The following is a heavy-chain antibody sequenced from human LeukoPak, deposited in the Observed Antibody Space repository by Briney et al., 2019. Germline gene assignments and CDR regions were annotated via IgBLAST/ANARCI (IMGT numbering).Heavy chain of an antibody. D-gene: IGHD5-18*01. V-gene: IGHV3-48*01. CDR1: GFIFDTYI. Sequence: GGSLRLSCAASGFIFDTYIMNWVRQPPGKGLEWVSYINSRSTTIYYADSVKGRFTISRDNAKNSLYLQMNSLRAEDTAVYYCATYSTASAFDSWGQGTLVTVST. J-gene: IGHJ4*02. CDR3: ATYSTASAFDS. CDR2: INSRSTTI.